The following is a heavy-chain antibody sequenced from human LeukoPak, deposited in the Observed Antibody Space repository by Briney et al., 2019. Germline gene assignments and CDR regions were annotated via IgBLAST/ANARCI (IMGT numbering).Heavy chain of an antibody. Sequence: GGSLRLSCAASGFTFDDYAMHWVRQAPGKGLEWVSGISWNSGSIGYADSVKGRFTISRDNAKNSLYLQMNSLRAEDTAVYYCAAIVGATADWGQGTLVTVSS. CDR2: ISWNSGSI. J-gene: IGHJ4*02. CDR3: AAIVGATAD. CDR1: GFTFDDYA. D-gene: IGHD1-26*01. V-gene: IGHV3-9*01.